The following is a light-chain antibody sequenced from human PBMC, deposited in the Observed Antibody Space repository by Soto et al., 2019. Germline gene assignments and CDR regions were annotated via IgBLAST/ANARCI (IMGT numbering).Light chain of an antibody. CDR2: GAS. Sequence: ETLMTQSPATLSVSPGERATLSCRASQSVSSSLAWYQQNPGQAPRLLIYGASTRATGIPARFSGSGSGTEFTLTINSLQSEDFAVYYCQQYNNWWTFGQGTKVDIK. CDR1: QSVSSS. CDR3: QQYNNWWT. J-gene: IGKJ1*01. V-gene: IGKV3-15*01.